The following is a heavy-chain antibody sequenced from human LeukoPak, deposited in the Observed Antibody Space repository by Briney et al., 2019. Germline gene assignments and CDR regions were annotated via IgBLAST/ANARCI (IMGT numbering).Heavy chain of an antibody. CDR3: ARDSGYSYADDY. J-gene: IGHJ4*02. Sequence: PGGSLRLSCAASGFTFGSYAMQWVRQAPGKGLEWVSYITYNSGTIFYADSVKGRFTISRDSAKDSLYLQMSSLRDEDTAVYYCARDSGYSYADDYWGQGTLVTVSS. V-gene: IGHV3-48*02. D-gene: IGHD5-18*01. CDR1: GFTFGSYA. CDR2: ITYNSGTI.